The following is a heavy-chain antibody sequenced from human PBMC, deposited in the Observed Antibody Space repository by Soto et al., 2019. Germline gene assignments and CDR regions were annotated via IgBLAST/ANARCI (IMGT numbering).Heavy chain of an antibody. D-gene: IGHD3-10*01. CDR3: AKDRSDTMVRGGYSYYMDV. Sequence: PGGSLRLSCAASGFTFDDYAMHWVRQAPGKGLEWVSGISWNSGSIGYADSVKGRFTISRDNAKNSLYLQMNSLRAEDTALYYCAKDRSDTMVRGGYSYYMDVWGKGTTVTVSS. V-gene: IGHV3-9*01. J-gene: IGHJ6*03. CDR2: ISWNSGSI. CDR1: GFTFDDYA.